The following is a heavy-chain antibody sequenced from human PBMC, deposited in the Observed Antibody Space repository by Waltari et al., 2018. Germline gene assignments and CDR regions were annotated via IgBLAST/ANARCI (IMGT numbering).Heavy chain of an antibody. D-gene: IGHD5-18*01. J-gene: IGHJ4*02. CDR3: ARGDGNNHGYGSY. CDR2: IIPMLGLG. CDR1: GGTLSKYA. Sequence: QVQLVPSGAAVKKPGSSVKVSCKHSGGTLSKYAITWVRQAPGQGLEWMGRIIPMLGLGNYAQKFQGIVTITADDSTRTAYMELRGLTSDDTAVYYCARGDGNNHGYGSYWGQGTLVTVSS. V-gene: IGHV1-69*04.